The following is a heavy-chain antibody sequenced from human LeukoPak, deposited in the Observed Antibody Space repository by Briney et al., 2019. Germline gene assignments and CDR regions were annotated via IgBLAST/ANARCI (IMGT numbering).Heavy chain of an antibody. J-gene: IGHJ4*02. CDR3: AKVEWELGYYFDY. CDR2: ISGSGGST. CDR1: GFTFSSYA. Sequence: GGSLRLSCAASGFTFSSYAMSWVRQAPGKGLEWVSAISGSGGSTYYADSVKGRFTISRDNSKNTPYLQMNSLRAEDTAVYYCAKVEWELGYYFDYWGQGTLVTVSS. D-gene: IGHD1-26*01. V-gene: IGHV3-23*01.